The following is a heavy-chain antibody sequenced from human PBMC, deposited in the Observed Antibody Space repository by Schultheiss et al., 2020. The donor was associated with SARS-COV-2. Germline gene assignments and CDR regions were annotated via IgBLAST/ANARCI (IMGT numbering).Heavy chain of an antibody. D-gene: IGHD5-24*01. CDR2: IIPIFGIA. CDR3: ARDGGVMATITRSYWYFDL. J-gene: IGHJ2*01. Sequence: SVKVSCKASGGTFSSYAISWVRQAPGQGLEWMGRIIPIFGIANYAQKFQGRVTITADKSTSTAYMELSSLRSEDTAVYYCARDGGVMATITRSYWYFDLWGRGTLVTVS. CDR1: GGTFSSYA. V-gene: IGHV1-69*04.